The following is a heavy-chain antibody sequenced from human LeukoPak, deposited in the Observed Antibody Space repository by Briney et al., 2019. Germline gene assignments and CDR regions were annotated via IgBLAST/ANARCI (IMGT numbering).Heavy chain of an antibody. Sequence: GGSLRLSCAASGFTFSSYSMTWVRQAPGKGLEWVSSISSSSNYIYYADSVKGRFTISRDNSKNTLYLQMNSLRAEDTAVYYCATTGLRGMATRLSDAFDIWGQGTMVTVSS. CDR2: ISSSSNYI. J-gene: IGHJ3*02. V-gene: IGHV3-21*04. D-gene: IGHD5-24*01. CDR3: ATTGLRGMATRLSDAFDI. CDR1: GFTFSSYS.